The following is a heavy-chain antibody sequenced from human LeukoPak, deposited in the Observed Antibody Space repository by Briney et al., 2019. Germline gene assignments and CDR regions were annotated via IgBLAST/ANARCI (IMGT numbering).Heavy chain of an antibody. V-gene: IGHV3-21*01. CDR3: ARMPGNYYYMDV. Sequence: PGGSLRLSCAASGFTFIKYSMNWVRQAPGKGLEWVSSISTSSSYIYYADSVKGRFTISRDNAKNSLYLQMNSLRAEDTAVYYCARMPGNYYYMDVWGKGTTVTVSS. CDR1: GFTFIKYS. J-gene: IGHJ6*03. CDR2: ISTSSSYI. D-gene: IGHD1-26*01.